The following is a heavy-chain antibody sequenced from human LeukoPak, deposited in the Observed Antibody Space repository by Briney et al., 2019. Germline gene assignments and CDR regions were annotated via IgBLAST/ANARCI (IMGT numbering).Heavy chain of an antibody. CDR1: GYTFTRYA. CDR2: INACNGYT. CDR3: ARERESGSYNSSGPYSFDY. J-gene: IGHJ4*02. Sequence: ASVKVSCKASGYTFTRYAIHWVRQAPGQRLEWMGWINACNGYTKYSQKFQGRVTIARDTSATTTYMELSSLRSDDTAVYYCARERESGSYNSSGPYSFDYWGQGTLVTVSS. D-gene: IGHD3-22*01. V-gene: IGHV1-3*01.